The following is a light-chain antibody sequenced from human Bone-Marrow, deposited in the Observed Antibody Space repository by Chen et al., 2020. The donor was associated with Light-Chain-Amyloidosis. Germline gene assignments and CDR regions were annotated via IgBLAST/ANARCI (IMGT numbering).Light chain of an antibody. V-gene: IGLV3-21*02. CDR1: NIGSTS. CDR2: DDS. J-gene: IGLJ3*02. CDR3: GTWDIRLGTVM. Sequence: SYVLTQPSSVSVAPGQTATIACGGNNIGSTSVHWYQQTPGQAPLLVVYDDSDRPSGIPERCSGSNSGNTATLTISRVEAGDEADYYCGTWDIRLGTVMFGGGTKLTVL.